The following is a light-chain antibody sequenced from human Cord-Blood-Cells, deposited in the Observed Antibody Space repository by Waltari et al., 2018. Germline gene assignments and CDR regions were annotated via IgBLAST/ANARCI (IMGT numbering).Light chain of an antibody. CDR3: SSYTSSSTFVV. J-gene: IGLJ2*01. CDR1: SSDVGSYDY. Sequence: QSALIQPPSVSGSPGQSVTISCTGTSSDVGSYDYFSWYQQHPGTVPKPMIYNVNTRPSGVPDRFSGSKSGNTASLTISGLQAEDEADYYCSSYTSSSTFVVFGGGTKLTVL. V-gene: IGLV2-18*02. CDR2: NVN.